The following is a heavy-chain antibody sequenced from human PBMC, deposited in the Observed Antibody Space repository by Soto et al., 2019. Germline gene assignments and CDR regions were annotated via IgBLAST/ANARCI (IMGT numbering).Heavy chain of an antibody. V-gene: IGHV4-59*01. D-gene: IGHD2-15*01. J-gene: IGHJ6*02. CDR3: ARVQPQFSFHFYGLDI. CDR2: VYYSGDT. CDR1: RGSISSYY. Sequence: SETLSLTCTVPRGSISSYYWSWLRQPPGRGLELLGYVYYSGDTNYNPSLGSRVTISVDTSKEQFSLKLTSVTAADTAVYYCARVQPQFSFHFYGLDIWVQGTSVS.